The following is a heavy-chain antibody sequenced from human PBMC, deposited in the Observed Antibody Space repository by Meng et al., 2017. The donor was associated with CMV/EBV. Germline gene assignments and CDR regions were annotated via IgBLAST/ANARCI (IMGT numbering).Heavy chain of an antibody. CDR2: INPNSGGT. CDR3: ARGTNYVWGSYRWGWFDP. V-gene: IGHV1-2*02. D-gene: IGHD3-16*02. CDR1: GYTFTGYY. J-gene: IGHJ5*02. Sequence: QVQLVQSGAEVKKPGASVKVSCKASGYTFTGYYMHWVRQAPGQGLEWMGWINPNSGGTNYAQKFQGRVTMTRDTSISTAYMELSRLRSDDTAVYYCARGTNYVWGSYRWGWFDPWGQGTLVTVSS.